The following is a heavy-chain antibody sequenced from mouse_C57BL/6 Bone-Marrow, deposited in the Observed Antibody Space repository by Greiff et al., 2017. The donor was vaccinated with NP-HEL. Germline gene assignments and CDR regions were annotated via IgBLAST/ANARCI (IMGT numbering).Heavy chain of an antibody. D-gene: IGHD4-1*01. J-gene: IGHJ3*01. Sequence: EVQGVESGGDLVKPGGSLKLSCAASGFTFSSYGMSWVRQTPDKRLEWVATISSGGSYTYYLDSVKGRFTISRDNAKNTLYLQMSSLKSEDTAMYYCARLGREGFAYWGQGTLVTVSA. V-gene: IGHV5-6*01. CDR3: ARLGREGFAY. CDR1: GFTFSSYG. CDR2: ISSGGSYT.